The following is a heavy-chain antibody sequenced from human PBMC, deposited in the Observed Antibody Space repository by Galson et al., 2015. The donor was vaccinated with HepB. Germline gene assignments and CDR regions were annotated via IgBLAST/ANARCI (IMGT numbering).Heavy chain of an antibody. CDR2: IWYDGSNK. V-gene: IGHV3-33*01. J-gene: IGHJ4*02. D-gene: IGHD4-17*01. CDR1: GFTFSSYG. CDR3: ARGSATLYGDYVGFDY. Sequence: SLRLSCAASGFTFSSYGMHWVRQAPGKGLEWVAVIWYDGSNKYYADSVKGRFTISRDNSKNTLYLQMNSLRAEDTAVYYCARGSATLYGDYVGFDYWGQGTLVAVSS.